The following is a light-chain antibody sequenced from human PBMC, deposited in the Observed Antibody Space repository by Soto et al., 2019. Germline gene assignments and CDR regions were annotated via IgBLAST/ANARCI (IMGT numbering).Light chain of an antibody. CDR3: RESYSNPLFT. Sequence: DIQLTQSPPSLSASVGDRVTIACRASQNINIYLNWYQQKPGKAPKLLIYGASTLQTGVPSRFSGSGSGTDFSLTIIGRQPDDVAAYYCRESYSNPLFTFGPGTKVDFK. CDR2: GAS. CDR1: QNINIY. J-gene: IGKJ3*01. V-gene: IGKV1-39*01.